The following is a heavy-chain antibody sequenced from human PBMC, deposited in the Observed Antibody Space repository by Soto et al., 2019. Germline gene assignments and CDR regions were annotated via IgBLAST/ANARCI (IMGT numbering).Heavy chain of an antibody. CDR3: ARDLMYSHMDV. D-gene: IGHD2-15*01. J-gene: IGHJ6*02. CDR2: ISSSGSPL. CDR1: GFTFSDYY. Sequence: QVQLVESGGGLVKPGGSLRLSCAASGFTFSDYYMSWIRQAPGKGLEWLSYISSSGSPLYYADSVKGRFTISRDNAKNSLSVQMNSVRAEATAVYYCARDLMYSHMDVWGQGTTVTVSS. V-gene: IGHV3-11*01.